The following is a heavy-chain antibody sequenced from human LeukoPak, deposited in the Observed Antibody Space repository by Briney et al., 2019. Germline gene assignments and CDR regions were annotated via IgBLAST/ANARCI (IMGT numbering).Heavy chain of an antibody. V-gene: IGHV4-39*01. CDR2: IYYSGST. J-gene: IGHJ4*02. D-gene: IGHD3-10*01. Sequence: TETLSLTCTVSGGSIISSSDFWVWIRQPPGKGLEWIGAIYYSGSTYYDPSLKSRINISVDTSKNQFFLKVTSVTAADTAVYYCARYYGSGSKTVRAIDYWGQGTLVTVSS. CDR3: ARYYGSGSKTVRAIDY. CDR1: GGSIISSSDF.